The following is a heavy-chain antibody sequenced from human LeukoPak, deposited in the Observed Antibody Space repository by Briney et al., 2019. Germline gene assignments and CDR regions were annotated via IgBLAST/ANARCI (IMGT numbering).Heavy chain of an antibody. V-gene: IGHV4-59*08. Sequence: SETLSLTCTVSGGSISSYYWSWIRQPPGKGLEWIGYIYSNGITSYNPSLKSRVTISLDTSKNQFSLKLSSVTAADTAVYYCARFAAAGTVYYYYYMDVWGKGTTVTISS. CDR2: IYSNGIT. J-gene: IGHJ6*03. CDR3: ARFAAAGTVYYYYYMDV. D-gene: IGHD6-13*01. CDR1: GGSISSYY.